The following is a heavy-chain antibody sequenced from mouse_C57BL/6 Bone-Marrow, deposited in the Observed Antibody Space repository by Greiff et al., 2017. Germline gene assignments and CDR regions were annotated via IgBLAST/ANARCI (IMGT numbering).Heavy chain of an antibody. D-gene: IGHD2-1*01. Sequence: QVQLQQPGAELVKPGASVKMSCKASGYTFTSYWITWVKQRPGQGLEWIGDIYPGSGSTNYNEKFKSKATLTVDKSSSTAYMQLSSLTSEDSAVYYCARGRGNTVWCFDVWGTGTTVTVSS. V-gene: IGHV1-55*01. CDR3: ARGRGNTVWCFDV. CDR1: GYTFTSYW. CDR2: IYPGSGST. J-gene: IGHJ1*03.